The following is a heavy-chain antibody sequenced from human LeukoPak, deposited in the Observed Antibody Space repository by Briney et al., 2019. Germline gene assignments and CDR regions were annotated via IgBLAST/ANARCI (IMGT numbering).Heavy chain of an antibody. V-gene: IGHV3-23*01. J-gene: IGHJ4*02. CDR3: AKDVRYCSGGSCSDAPYYFDY. Sequence: GGSLRLSCAASGFTFSNYAMTWVRQPPGKGLEAVSSITGNTGSTYYADSVKGRFTISGDNSKNTLYLQMNSLRAEDTAVYYCAKDVRYCSGGSCSDAPYYFDYWGQGTLVTVSS. CDR2: ITGNTGST. CDR1: GFTFSNYA. D-gene: IGHD2-15*01.